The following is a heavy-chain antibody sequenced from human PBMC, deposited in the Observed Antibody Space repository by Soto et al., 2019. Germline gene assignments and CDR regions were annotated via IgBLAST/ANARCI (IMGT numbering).Heavy chain of an antibody. V-gene: IGHV6-1*01. CDR3: AIVDYDRRRSKCDY. CDR1: GDSVSSNSAV. D-gene: IGHD3-22*01. J-gene: IGHJ4*02. Sequence: SQTLSLTCAISGDSVSSNSAVWNWIRQSPSRGLEWLGRTYYRSQWHNEYATSVKSRITIDPDTSKNQFSLQLNSVTPDDTAVYYWAIVDYDRRRSKCDYWGQGNLVT. CDR2: TYYRSQWHN.